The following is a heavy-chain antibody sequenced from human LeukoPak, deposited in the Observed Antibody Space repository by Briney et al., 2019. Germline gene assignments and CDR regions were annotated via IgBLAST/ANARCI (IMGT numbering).Heavy chain of an antibody. D-gene: IGHD2-21*01. CDR3: ASNCGADC. CDR2: IKHDGGEQ. V-gene: IGHV3-7*01. Sequence: SGGSLRLSCAASGFTFSSYWMGWVRQTPGKGLEWLASIKHDGGEQNYVDSVKGRLTIFRDNAKNSLYLQMNSLRVDDTAVYYCASNCGADCWGQGTLVTVSS. CDR1: GFTFSSYW. J-gene: IGHJ4*02.